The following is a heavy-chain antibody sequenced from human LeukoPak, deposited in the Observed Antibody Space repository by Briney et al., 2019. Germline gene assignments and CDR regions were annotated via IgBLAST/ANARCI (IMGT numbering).Heavy chain of an antibody. CDR3: ARDQGIAVAGIALDAFDI. V-gene: IGHV1-46*01. D-gene: IGHD6-19*01. J-gene: IGHJ3*02. CDR1: GYTFTSYY. Sequence: ASVKVSCKASGYTFTSYYMHWVRQAPGQGLEWMGIINPSGGSTSYAQKFQGRVTMTRDTSTSTVYMELSSLRSEDTAVYYCARDQGIAVAGIALDAFDIWGQGTMVTVSS. CDR2: INPSGGST.